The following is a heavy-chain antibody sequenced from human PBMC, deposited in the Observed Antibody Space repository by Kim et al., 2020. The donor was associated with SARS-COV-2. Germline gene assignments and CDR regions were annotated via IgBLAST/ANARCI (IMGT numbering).Heavy chain of an antibody. J-gene: IGHJ4*02. CDR2: ISGSGGST. CDR3: ANVMHYGGSKMFDY. CDR1: GFTFSSYA. V-gene: IGHV3-23*01. D-gene: IGHD2-15*01. Sequence: GGSLRLSCAASGFTFSSYAMSWVRQAPGKGLEWVSAISGSGGSTYYADSVKGRFTISRDNSKNTLYLQMNSLRAEDTAVYYCANVMHYGGSKMFDYWGQGTLVTVSS.